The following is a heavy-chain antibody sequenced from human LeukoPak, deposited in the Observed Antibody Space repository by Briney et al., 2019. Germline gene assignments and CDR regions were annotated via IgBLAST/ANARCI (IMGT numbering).Heavy chain of an antibody. V-gene: IGHV3-23*01. CDR3: AEWSTAMGRNYFDY. CDR1: GFAFSSYA. Sequence: PGGSLRLSCAASGFAFSSYAMSWVRQAPGKGLEWVSAISGSGGSTYYADSVKGRFTISRDNSKNTLYLQMNSLRAEDTAVYYCAEWSTAMGRNYFDYWGQGTLVTVSS. CDR2: ISGSGGST. J-gene: IGHJ4*02. D-gene: IGHD5-18*01.